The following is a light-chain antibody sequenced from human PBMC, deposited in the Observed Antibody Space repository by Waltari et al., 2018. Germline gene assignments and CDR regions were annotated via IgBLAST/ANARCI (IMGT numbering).Light chain of an antibody. CDR3: QQYYSIPLT. V-gene: IGKV4-1*01. CDR2: WAS. J-gene: IGKJ4*01. Sequence: DIVMTQSPDSLAVSLGERANINCKSSQSVLYSANNKDYLAWYQQKPGQPAKLLIYWASTREFGVPDRFSGSGSGTDFTLTISSLQAEDVAVYYCQQYYSIPLTFGGGTKVEIK. CDR1: QSVLYSANNKDY.